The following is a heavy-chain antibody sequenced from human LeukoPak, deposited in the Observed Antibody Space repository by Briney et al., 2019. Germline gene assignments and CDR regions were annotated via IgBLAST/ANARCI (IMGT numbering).Heavy chain of an antibody. J-gene: IGHJ6*02. D-gene: IGHD2-15*01. CDR2: IHPGDSDT. CDR1: GYSFTSYW. Sequence: GESLKISCKGSGYSFTSYWIGWVRQMPGKGLEWMGSIHPGDSDTRYSPSFQGQVTISADKSISTAYLQWSSLKASDTAMYYCARQFRGGPYYYYGMDVWGQGTTVTVSS. V-gene: IGHV5-51*01. CDR3: ARQFRGGPYYYYGMDV.